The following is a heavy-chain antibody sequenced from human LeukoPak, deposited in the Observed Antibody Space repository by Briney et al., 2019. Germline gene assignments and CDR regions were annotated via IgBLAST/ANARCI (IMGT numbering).Heavy chain of an antibody. V-gene: IGHV3-7*03. CDR2: IKQDGSEK. CDR1: GFTFSSYW. CDR3: ARWRAAITGSGYDY. J-gene: IGHJ4*02. D-gene: IGHD2-2*02. Sequence: GGSLRLSCAASGFTFSSYWMSWVRQAPGKGLEWVADIKQDGSEKYYVDSVKGRFTISRDNAKNSLYLQMNSLRAEDTAVYYCARWRAAITGSGYDYWGQGTLVTVSS.